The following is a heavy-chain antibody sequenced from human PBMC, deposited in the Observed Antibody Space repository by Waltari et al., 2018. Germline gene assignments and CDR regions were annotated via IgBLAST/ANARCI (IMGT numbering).Heavy chain of an antibody. CDR3: ARRSGSYDY. Sequence: QVQLQQWGAGLLKPSETLSLTCAVYGGPFSGYYWSWIRQPPGKGLEWIGEINHSGSTNYNPSLKSRVTISVDTSKNQFSLKLSSVTAADTAVYYCARRSGSYDYWGQGTLVTVSS. D-gene: IGHD1-26*01. CDR1: GGPFSGYY. V-gene: IGHV4-34*01. J-gene: IGHJ4*02. CDR2: INHSGST.